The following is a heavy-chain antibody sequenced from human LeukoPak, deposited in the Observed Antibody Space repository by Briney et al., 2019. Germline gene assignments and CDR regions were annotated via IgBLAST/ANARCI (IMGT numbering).Heavy chain of an antibody. D-gene: IGHD4-23*01. J-gene: IGHJ4*02. CDR1: GVSISSGSYY. CDR2: IYTSGST. Sequence: PSETLSLTCTVSGVSISSGSYYWRWLRQPAGKGLEWIGRIYTSGSTNYNPSLKSRVTISVDTSKNQFSLKLSSVTAADTAVYYCARVRGGYGGNSWLDYWGQGTLVSVSS. CDR3: ARVRGGYGGNSWLDY. V-gene: IGHV4-61*02.